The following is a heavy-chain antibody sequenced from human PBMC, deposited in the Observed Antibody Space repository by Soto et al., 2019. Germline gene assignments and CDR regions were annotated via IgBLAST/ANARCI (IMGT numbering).Heavy chain of an antibody. CDR1: GFTFSNYW. V-gene: IGHV3-7*05. D-gene: IGHD1-26*01. CDR3: ARDPRDSEYAIFDY. Sequence: GGSLRLSCEASGFTFSNYWMSWVRQAPGKGLEWVANIKKDGSDKYYVDSVKGRFTISRDNAKNSLFLQMNSLRAEDTAVYYCARDPRDSEYAIFDYWGQGTLVTVSS. CDR2: IKKDGSDK. J-gene: IGHJ4*02.